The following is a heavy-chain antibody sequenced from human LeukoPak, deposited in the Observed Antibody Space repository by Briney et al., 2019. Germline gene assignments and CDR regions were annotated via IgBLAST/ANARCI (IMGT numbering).Heavy chain of an antibody. Sequence: SETLSLTCAVYGGSFSGYYWSWIRQPPGKGLEWIGHIYYSGRTNYNPSLKSRVTISVDTSKNHFSLRLSSVTAADTAVYYCAREGDTYAFDIWGQGTMITVSS. V-gene: IGHV4-59*01. J-gene: IGHJ3*02. D-gene: IGHD3-16*01. CDR2: IYYSGRT. CDR3: AREGDTYAFDI. CDR1: GGSFSGYY.